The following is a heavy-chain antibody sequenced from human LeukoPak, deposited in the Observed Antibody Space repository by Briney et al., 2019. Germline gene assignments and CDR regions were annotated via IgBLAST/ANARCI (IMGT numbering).Heavy chain of an antibody. D-gene: IGHD3-22*01. CDR3: ARDRGTYYYDSSSHYDAFDI. CDR1: GFTFSSYE. CDR2: ISSSGRTT. Sequence: GGSLRLSCAASGFTFSSYEIHWVRQAPGKGLEWLSYISSSGRTTYYADSVKGRFTISRDNAKNSLYLQMNSLRAEDTAVYYCARDRGTYYYDSSSHYDAFDIWDQGTMVTGSS. V-gene: IGHV3-48*03. J-gene: IGHJ3*02.